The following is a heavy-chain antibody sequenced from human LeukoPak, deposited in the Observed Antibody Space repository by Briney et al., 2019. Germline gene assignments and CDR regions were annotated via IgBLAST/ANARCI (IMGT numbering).Heavy chain of an antibody. V-gene: IGHV3-30*02. CDR3: AREWSVAGTYNWFDP. D-gene: IGHD6-19*01. CDR2: IRYDGSNK. J-gene: IGHJ5*02. CDR1: GFTVDDTY. Sequence: GGSLRLSCATSGFTVDDTYMSWVRQTPGKGLEWVAFIRYDGSNKYYADSVKGRFTISRDNSKNTLYLQMNSLRAEDTAVYYCAREWSVAGTYNWFDPWGQGTLVTVSS.